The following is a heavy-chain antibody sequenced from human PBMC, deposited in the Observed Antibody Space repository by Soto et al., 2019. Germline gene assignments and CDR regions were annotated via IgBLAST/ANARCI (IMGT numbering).Heavy chain of an antibody. J-gene: IGHJ4*02. D-gene: IGHD6-19*01. CDR3: ARGRIAVAVNYFDY. Sequence: ASVKVSCKASGYTFTGYYMHWVRQAPGQGLEWMGWINPNSGGTNYAQKFQGRVTMTRDTSISTAYMELSRLRSDDTAVYYCARGRIAVAVNYFDYWGQGTLVTVSS. CDR2: INPNSGGT. CDR1: GYTFTGYY. V-gene: IGHV1-2*02.